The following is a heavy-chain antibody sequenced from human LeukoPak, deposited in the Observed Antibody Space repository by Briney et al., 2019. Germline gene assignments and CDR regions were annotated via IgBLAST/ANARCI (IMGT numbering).Heavy chain of an antibody. CDR2: IYYSGST. CDR3: AREGGSGSYYDYYYYGMDV. J-gene: IGHJ6*02. D-gene: IGHD3-10*01. V-gene: IGHV4-30-4*01. CDR1: GGSISSGDYY. Sequence: SQTLSLTCTVSGGSISSGDYYWSWIRQPPGKGLEWIGYIYYSGSTYYNPYLKSRVTISVDTSKNQFSLKLSSVTAADTAVYYCAREGGSGSYYDYYYYGMDVWGQGTTVTVSS.